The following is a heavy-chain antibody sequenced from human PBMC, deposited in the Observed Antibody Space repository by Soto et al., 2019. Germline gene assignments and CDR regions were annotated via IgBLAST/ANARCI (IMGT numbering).Heavy chain of an antibody. CDR1: GFTFTSSA. D-gene: IGHD2-2*01. CDR2: NVVGSGNT. J-gene: IGHJ6*02. CDR3: AAMMVVPAASYYYYYYGMDV. V-gene: IGHV1-58*02. Sequence: QMQLVQSGPEVKKPGTSVKVSCKASGFTFTSSAMQWVRQARGQRLEWIGWNVVGSGNTNYAQKFQERVTITRDMSTSTAYMELSSLRSEDTAVYYCAAMMVVPAASYYYYYYGMDVWGQGTTVTVSS.